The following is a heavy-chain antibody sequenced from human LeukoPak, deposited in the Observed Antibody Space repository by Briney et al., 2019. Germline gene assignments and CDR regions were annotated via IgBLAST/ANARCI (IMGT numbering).Heavy chain of an antibody. V-gene: IGHV3-23*01. D-gene: IGHD6-13*01. CDR1: GFTFSSYA. J-gene: IGHJ4*02. CDR2: ISGSGGSI. CDR3: AKRLFPGIAAAEGFDY. Sequence: GGSLRLSCAASGFTFSSYAMSWVRQAPGKGLEWVSAISGSGGSIYYADSVKGRFTISRDNSKNTLYLQMNSLRAEDTAVYYCAKRLFPGIAAAEGFDYWGQGTLVTVSS.